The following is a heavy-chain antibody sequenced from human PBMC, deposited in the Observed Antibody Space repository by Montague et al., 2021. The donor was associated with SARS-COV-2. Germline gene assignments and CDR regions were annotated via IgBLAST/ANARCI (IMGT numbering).Heavy chain of an antibody. J-gene: IGHJ4*02. CDR2: TYYRSKWYH. D-gene: IGHD1-26*01. CDR3: ARAGVGSRPEPFDY. CDR1: GDSVSSNTAT. V-gene: IGHV6-1*01. Sequence: CAISGDSVSSNTATWNWIRQSPSRGHEWLGRTYYRSKWYHDYAISLKSRITINPDTSKNQFSLKLTSLTAADTAVYYCARAGVGSRPEPFDYWGQGILVTVSS.